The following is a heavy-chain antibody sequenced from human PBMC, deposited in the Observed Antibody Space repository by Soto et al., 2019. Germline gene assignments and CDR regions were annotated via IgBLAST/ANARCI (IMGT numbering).Heavy chain of an antibody. CDR2: IIPIFGTA. CDR3: ARELFGPPPPNLPGTPYWYFDL. V-gene: IGHV1-69*01. J-gene: IGHJ2*01. CDR1: GGTFSSYA. Sequence: QVQLVQSGAEVKKPGSSVKVSCKASGGTFSSYAISWVRQAPGQGLEWMGGIIPIFGTANYAQKFQGRDTITADESTSTAYMELSSLRSEDTAVYYCARELFGPPPPNLPGTPYWYFDLWGRGTLVTVSS. D-gene: IGHD3-16*01.